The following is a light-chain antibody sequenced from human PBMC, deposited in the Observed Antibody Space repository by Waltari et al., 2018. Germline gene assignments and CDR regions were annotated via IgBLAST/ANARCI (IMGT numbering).Light chain of an antibody. CDR2: EVT. J-gene: IGLJ2*01. CDR1: SSYVGFYNY. V-gene: IGLV2-8*01. CDR3: SSYAGSNNLV. Sequence: QSALTQPPSASGSPGQSVTISCTGTSSYVGFYNYCSWYQQPPGKAPKLMIYEVTTRPSGVPDRFSGSKSGNTASLTVSGLQAEDEGDYYCSSYAGSNNLVFGGGTKLTVL.